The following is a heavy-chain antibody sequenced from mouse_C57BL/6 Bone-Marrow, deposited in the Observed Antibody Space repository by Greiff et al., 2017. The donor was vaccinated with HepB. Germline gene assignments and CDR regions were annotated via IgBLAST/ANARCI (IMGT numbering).Heavy chain of an antibody. V-gene: IGHV1-72*01. CDR3: ARWDTTVVATRDY. J-gene: IGHJ2*01. D-gene: IGHD1-1*01. CDR2: IDPNSGGT. Sequence: QVHVKQPGAELVKPGASVKLSCKASGYTFTSYWMHWVKQRPGRGLEWIGRIDPNSGGTKYNEKFKSKATLTVDKPSSTAYMQLSSLTSEDSAVYYCARWDTTVVATRDYWGQGTTLTVSS. CDR1: GYTFTSYW.